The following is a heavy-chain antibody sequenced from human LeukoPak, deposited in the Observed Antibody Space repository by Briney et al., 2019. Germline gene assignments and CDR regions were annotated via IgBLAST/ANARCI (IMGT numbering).Heavy chain of an antibody. V-gene: IGHV3-23*01. D-gene: IGHD1-26*01. CDR1: GFTFSNYA. CDR3: AKGGIVGVPGGY. J-gene: IGHJ4*02. Sequence: GGSLRLSCAASGFTFSNYAMSWVRQALGKGLEWVSAISGSGGGTYYADSVKGRFTISRDNSKNTLYLQMNSLRAEDTAVYYCAKGGIVGVPGGYWGQGTLVTVSS. CDR2: ISGSGGGT.